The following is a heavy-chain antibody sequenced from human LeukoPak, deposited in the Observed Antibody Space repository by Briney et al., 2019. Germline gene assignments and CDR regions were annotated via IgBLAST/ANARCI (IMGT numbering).Heavy chain of an antibody. CDR3: ARITGNYYEIDY. J-gene: IGHJ4*02. D-gene: IGHD3-22*01. Sequence: GSLRLSCAASGFTFRSHGMHWVRQAPGKGLEWAAVIWYDGSKEYYADSVKGRFTVSRDNSKNTLYLQMNSLRADDTAVYYCARITGNYYEIDYWGQGTLVTVSS. CDR1: GFTFRSHG. CDR2: IWYDGSKE. V-gene: IGHV3-33*01.